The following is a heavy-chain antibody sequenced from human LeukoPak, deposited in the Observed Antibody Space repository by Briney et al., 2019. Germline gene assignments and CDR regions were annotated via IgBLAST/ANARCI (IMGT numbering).Heavy chain of an antibody. CDR2: ISTDGGSR. D-gene: IGHD1-26*01. Sequence: GRSLRLSCAASGFTVSSYAMSWVRQAPGMGLQLVSAISTDGGSRYSADSVKGRFTISRDSSKNTLFLQMNSLRVEDTAVYFCAKDYRGSFTDWGQGTLVTVSS. V-gene: IGHV3-23*01. CDR3: AKDYRGSFTD. J-gene: IGHJ4*02. CDR1: GFTVSSYA.